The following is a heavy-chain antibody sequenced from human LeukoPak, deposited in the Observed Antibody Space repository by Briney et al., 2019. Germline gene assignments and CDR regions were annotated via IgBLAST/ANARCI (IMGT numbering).Heavy chain of an antibody. CDR3: ARGRLVYVELGLRFDY. V-gene: IGHV1-2*06. Sequence: ASVKVSCKASGYTFTGYYMHWVRHAPGQGLEWMGRINPNSGGTNYAQKFQGRVTMTRDTSISTAYMELSRLRSDDTALYYCARGRLVYVELGLRFDYWGQGTLVTVSS. D-gene: IGHD4-17*01. CDR2: INPNSGGT. CDR1: GYTFTGYY. J-gene: IGHJ4*02.